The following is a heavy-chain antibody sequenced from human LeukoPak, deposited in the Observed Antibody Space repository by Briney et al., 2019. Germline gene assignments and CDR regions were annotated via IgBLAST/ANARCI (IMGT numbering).Heavy chain of an antibody. CDR1: GFTFDDYA. V-gene: IGHV3-9*01. Sequence: PGRSLRLSCAASGFTFDDYAMHWVRQAPGKGLEWVSGISWNSGSIGYADSVKGRFTISRDNAKNSLYLQMNSLRAEDTAVYYCARGYCTNGVCYTAGDYFDYWGQGTLVTVSS. D-gene: IGHD2-8*01. CDR3: ARGYCTNGVCYTAGDYFDY. CDR2: ISWNSGSI. J-gene: IGHJ4*02.